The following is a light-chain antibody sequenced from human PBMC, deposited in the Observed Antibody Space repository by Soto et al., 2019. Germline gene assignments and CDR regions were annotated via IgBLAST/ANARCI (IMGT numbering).Light chain of an antibody. J-gene: IGKJ2*01. CDR1: QSFGRW. Sequence: DIQMTQSPSTLSASVGDRVTITCRASQSFGRWLAWYQQKPGKAPELLIYKTSTLERGVPSRFSGSGSGTEFTLTISSLQPDDCATYYCQEYKTGQGYNFGQGTRLEIK. CDR2: KTS. V-gene: IGKV1-5*03. CDR3: QEYKTGQGYN.